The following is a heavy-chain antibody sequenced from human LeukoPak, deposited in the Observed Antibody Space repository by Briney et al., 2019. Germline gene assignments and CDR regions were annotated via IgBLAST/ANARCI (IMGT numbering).Heavy chain of an antibody. CDR1: GYTFTGYY. CDR2: INPNSGGT. J-gene: IGHJ4*02. Sequence: ASVKVSCKASGYTFTGYYMHWVRQAPGQGLEWMGWINPNSGGTNYAQKFQGRVTMTRDTSISTAYMELSGLRSDDTAVYYCARVETRIAAAETSYPFDYWGQGTLVTVSS. D-gene: IGHD6-13*01. CDR3: ARVETRIAAAETSYPFDY. V-gene: IGHV1-2*02.